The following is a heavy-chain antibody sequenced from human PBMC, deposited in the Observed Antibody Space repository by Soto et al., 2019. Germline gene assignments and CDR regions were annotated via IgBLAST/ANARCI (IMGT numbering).Heavy chain of an antibody. CDR2: ISYSGNT. D-gene: IGHD4-17*01. J-gene: IGHJ4*02. Sequence: SETLSLTCTVSGGSISSYYWSWIRQSPGKGLEWIGYISYSGNTNYNPSLKGRVTISVDTSKDQLSLKVTSVTAADTAMYYCARRRASDYGGNNNPYYFDYWGQGTLVAVSS. V-gene: IGHV4-59*12. CDR3: ARRRASDYGGNNNPYYFDY. CDR1: GGSISSYY.